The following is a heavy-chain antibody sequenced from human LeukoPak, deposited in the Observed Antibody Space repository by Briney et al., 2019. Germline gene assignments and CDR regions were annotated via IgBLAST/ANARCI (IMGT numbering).Heavy chain of an antibody. Sequence: ASAKVSCKASGYTFSTYDINWVRQVTGQGLEWMGWMNPNSGNTGYAQNIQGRVTMTRNTSINTAYMELSSLRSEDTAVYYCARGPSRDYGSGSSWFDPWGQGTLVTVSS. J-gene: IGHJ5*02. CDR3: ARGPSRDYGSGSSWFDP. CDR2: MNPNSGNT. D-gene: IGHD3-10*01. CDR1: GYTFSTYD. V-gene: IGHV1-8*01.